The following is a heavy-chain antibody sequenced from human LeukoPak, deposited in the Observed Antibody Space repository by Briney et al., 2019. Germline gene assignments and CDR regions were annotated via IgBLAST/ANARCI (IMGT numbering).Heavy chain of an antibody. CDR2: ISAYNGNT. J-gene: IGHJ6*02. V-gene: IGHV1-18*01. Sequence: HWASVKVSCKASGYTFTSYGISWVRQAPGQGLEWMGWISAYNGNTNYAQKLQGRVTMTTDTSTSTAYMELRSLRSDDTAVYYCARDFESLEQQFGMDVWGQGTTVTVSS. CDR1: GYTFTSYG. CDR3: ARDFESLEQQFGMDV. D-gene: IGHD6-13*01.